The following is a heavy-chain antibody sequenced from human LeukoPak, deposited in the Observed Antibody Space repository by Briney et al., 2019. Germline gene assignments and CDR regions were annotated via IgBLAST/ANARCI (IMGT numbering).Heavy chain of an antibody. CDR1: GLTVSKNY. CDR3: ARDSTYYYGSGSSFGY. D-gene: IGHD3-10*01. CDR2: IYSGGST. V-gene: IGHV3-66*01. J-gene: IGHJ4*02. Sequence: GGSLRLSCAASGLTVSKNYMSWVRQAPGKGLESVSVIYSGGSTYYADSVKGRFTISRDNAKNSLYPQMNSLRAEDTAVYYCARDSTYYYGSGSSFGYWGQGTLVTVSS.